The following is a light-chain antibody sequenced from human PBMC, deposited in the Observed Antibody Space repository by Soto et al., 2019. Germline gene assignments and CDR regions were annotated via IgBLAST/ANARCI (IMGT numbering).Light chain of an antibody. J-gene: IGKJ2*01. CDR2: WAS. V-gene: IGKV4-1*01. Sequence: DIVMTQSPDSLVVSLGERATINCKSSQSVLYSSNNKNYLAWYQQRPGQPPKLLIYWASTRESGVPDRFSGSGSGTDFTLTITSLQAADVAVYYCQQYESTPPTFGQGTKLEIK. CDR1: QSVLYSSNNKNY. CDR3: QQYESTPPT.